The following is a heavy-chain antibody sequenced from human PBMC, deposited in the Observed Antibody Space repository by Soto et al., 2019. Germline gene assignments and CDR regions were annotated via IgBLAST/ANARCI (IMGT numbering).Heavy chain of an antibody. Sequence: QVRLKESGPGLVKPSGTLSLTCAVSGGSVSSSSCWSGVRQAPRKGLEGIGEIYHSGTFNYNPSLASRVSVSVDESRNQVSLTLNSVTAADTAIYYCVRSVPAATWAYNGMDVWGQGTTVTVSS. D-gene: IGHD2-2*01. CDR3: VRSVPAATWAYNGMDV. V-gene: IGHV4-4*02. CDR1: GGSVSSSSC. CDR2: IYHSGTF. J-gene: IGHJ6*02.